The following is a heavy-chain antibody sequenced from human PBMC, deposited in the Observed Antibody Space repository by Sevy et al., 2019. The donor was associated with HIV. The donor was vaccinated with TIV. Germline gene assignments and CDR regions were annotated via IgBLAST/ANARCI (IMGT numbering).Heavy chain of an antibody. CDR3: AREIVEYYDSRTFDI. CDR2: IYYSGST. CDR1: GGSVSSGSYY. V-gene: IGHV4-61*01. Sequence: SQTLSLTCTVSGGSVSSGSYYWSWIRQPPGKGLEWIGYIYYSGSTNYNPSVKSRVTISVDTSKNQFSLKLSSVTAADTAVYYCAREIVEYYDSRTFDIWGQGTMVTVSS. D-gene: IGHD3-22*01. J-gene: IGHJ3*02.